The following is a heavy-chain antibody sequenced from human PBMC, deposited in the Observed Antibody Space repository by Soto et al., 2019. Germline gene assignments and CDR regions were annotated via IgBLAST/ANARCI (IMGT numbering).Heavy chain of an antibody. D-gene: IGHD2-21*01. V-gene: IGHV4-4*02. CDR3: ARGPTVIHSAAYYFDY. Sequence: SETLSLTCAVSGGSISSSNWWSWVRQPPGKGLEWIGEIYHSGSTNYNPSLKSRVTISVDKSKNQFSLKLSSVTAADTAVYYCARGPTVIHSAAYYFDYWGQGTLVPVYS. CDR1: GGSISSSNW. CDR2: IYHSGST. J-gene: IGHJ4*02.